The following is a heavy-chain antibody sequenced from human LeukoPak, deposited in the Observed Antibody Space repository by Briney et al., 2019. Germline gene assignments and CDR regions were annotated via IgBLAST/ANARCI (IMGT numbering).Heavy chain of an antibody. CDR2: IYYSGST. CDR3: ARHMNIGGMAAAGLYYYYGMDV. CDR1: GGSISSSSYY. Sequence: SETLSLTCTVSGGSISSSSYYWGWIRQPPGKGLEWIGSIYYSGSTYYNPSLKSRVTISVDTSKNQFSLKLSSVTAADTAVYYCARHMNIGGMAAAGLYYYYGMDVWGQGTTVTVSS. J-gene: IGHJ6*02. V-gene: IGHV4-39*01. D-gene: IGHD6-13*01.